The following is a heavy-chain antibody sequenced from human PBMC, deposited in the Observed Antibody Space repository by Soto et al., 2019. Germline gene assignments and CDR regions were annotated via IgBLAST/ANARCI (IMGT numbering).Heavy chain of an antibody. V-gene: IGHV3-21*01. D-gene: IGHD3-22*01. CDR1: GFTFSSYS. CDR3: ARVMTPYYYDSSGYYFDY. J-gene: IGHJ4*02. Sequence: GGSLRLSCAASGFTFSSYSMNWVRRAPGKGLEWVSSISSSSSYIYYADSVKGRFTISRDNAKNSLYLQMNSLRAEDTAVYYCARVMTPYYYDSSGYYFDYWGQGTLVTVSS. CDR2: ISSSSSYI.